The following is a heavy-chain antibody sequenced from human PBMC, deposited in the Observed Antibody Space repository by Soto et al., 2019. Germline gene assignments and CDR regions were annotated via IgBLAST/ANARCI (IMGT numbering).Heavy chain of an antibody. CDR1: GGSISNSYYY. Sequence: PSETLSLTCRVSGGSISNSYYYWGGIRHTPGKGLEWIADFYYGGIPYYNPSLESRVTRSADASRNHFSLRLNSVTVTDSGVYYCVRRSDPYGDYFDYWGRGTLVTVSS. V-gene: IGHV4-39*02. J-gene: IGHJ4*02. D-gene: IGHD4-17*01. CDR3: VRRSDPYGDYFDY. CDR2: FYYGGIP.